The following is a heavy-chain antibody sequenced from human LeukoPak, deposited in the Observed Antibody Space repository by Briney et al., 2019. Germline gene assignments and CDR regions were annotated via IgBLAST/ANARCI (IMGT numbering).Heavy chain of an antibody. CDR2: IYYSGST. V-gene: IGHV4-4*02. CDR3: ARSPRPRSGYYYYYYYYMDV. CDR1: GGSISSSNW. J-gene: IGHJ6*03. D-gene: IGHD3-22*01. Sequence: PSGTLSLTCAVSGGSISSSNWWSWVRQPPGKGLEWIGSIYYSGSTYYNPSLKSRVTISVDTSKNQFSLKLSSVTAADTAVYYCARSPRPRSGYYYYYYYYMDVWGKGTTVTVSS.